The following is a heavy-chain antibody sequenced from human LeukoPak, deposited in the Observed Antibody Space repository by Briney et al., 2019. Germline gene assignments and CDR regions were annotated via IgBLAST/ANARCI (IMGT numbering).Heavy chain of an antibody. Sequence: NPGESLKISCKGSGYSFTSYCIGWVRQMPGKGLGWIGIIYPGDSDTRYSPSFQGQVTISADKSISTAYLQWSSLKASDTAMYYCARYYYDSSGYFPPIDYWGQGTLVTVSS. CDR1: GYSFTSYC. J-gene: IGHJ4*02. CDR2: IYPGDSDT. CDR3: ARYYYDSSGYFPPIDY. D-gene: IGHD3-22*01. V-gene: IGHV5-51*01.